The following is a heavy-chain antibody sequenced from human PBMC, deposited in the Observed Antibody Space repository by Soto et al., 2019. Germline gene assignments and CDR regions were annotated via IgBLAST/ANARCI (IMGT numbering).Heavy chain of an antibody. V-gene: IGHV1-2*04. D-gene: IGHD1-26*01. CDR2: INPNSGVT. CDR3: AIESGGATATLDYYYFYMDV. Sequence: QVQLVQSGAEVKKPGASVTVSCRASGDTFTGYYMHWVRQAPGQGLELMGWINPNSGVTKYAQKFQGWVTMTRDTSIRTVYMELSRLTSDDTAVYYCAIESGGATATLDYYYFYMDVWGTGTTVTVSS. J-gene: IGHJ6*03. CDR1: GDTFTGYY.